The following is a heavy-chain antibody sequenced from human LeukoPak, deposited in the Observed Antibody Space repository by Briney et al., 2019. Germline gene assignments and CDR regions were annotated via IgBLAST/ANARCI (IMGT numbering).Heavy chain of an antibody. CDR3: ARDDYYGMDV. Sequence: PSETLSLTCSVSGGSISHYSWSWLRQPPGKGLEWIGYIDYGGSSSYNPSLKSRVTISLDTSKNQFSLRLSSVTAADTAVYYCARDDYYGMDVWGQGTTVTVSS. V-gene: IGHV4-59*08. CDR2: IDYGGSS. CDR1: GGSISHYS. J-gene: IGHJ6*02.